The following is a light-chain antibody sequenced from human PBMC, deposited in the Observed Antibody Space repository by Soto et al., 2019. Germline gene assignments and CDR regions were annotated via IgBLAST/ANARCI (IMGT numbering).Light chain of an antibody. J-gene: IGKJ2*01. CDR3: QQRSNWPRYT. CDR1: QSVSSY. Sequence: EIVLTQSPATLSLSPGERATLSCMASQSVSSYLAWYQQKPGQAPRLLIYDASNRATGIPARFSGSGSGTGFTLTISSLEPEDFAVYYCQQRSNWPRYTFGQGTKLEIK. CDR2: DAS. V-gene: IGKV3-11*01.